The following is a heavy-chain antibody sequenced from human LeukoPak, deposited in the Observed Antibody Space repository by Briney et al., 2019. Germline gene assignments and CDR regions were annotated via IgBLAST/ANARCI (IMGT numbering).Heavy chain of an antibody. V-gene: IGHV4-39*07. Sequence: SETLSLTCTVSGGSIRNDNYYWGLIRQPPGKGLEWIGSIYYSGSTYYNPSLKSRVTISVDTSKNQFSLKLSSVTAADTAVYYCARVHDYGDFFLEYWGQGTLVTVSS. CDR1: GGSIRNDNYY. CDR2: IYYSGST. D-gene: IGHD4-17*01. J-gene: IGHJ4*02. CDR3: ARVHDYGDFFLEY.